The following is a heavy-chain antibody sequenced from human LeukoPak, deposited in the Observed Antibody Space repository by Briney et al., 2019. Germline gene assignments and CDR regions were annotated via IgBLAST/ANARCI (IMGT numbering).Heavy chain of an antibody. D-gene: IGHD3-22*01. CDR1: GGSISSSSYY. CDR3: ARDLYDSTGAFDI. V-gene: IGHV4-39*07. CDR2: IYYSGST. J-gene: IGHJ3*02. Sequence: SETLSLTCTVSGGSISSSSYYWGWIRQPPGKGLEWIGSIYYSGSTYYNPSLKSRVTISVDTPKNQFSLKLSSVTAADTAVYYCARDLYDSTGAFDIWGQGTMVTVSS.